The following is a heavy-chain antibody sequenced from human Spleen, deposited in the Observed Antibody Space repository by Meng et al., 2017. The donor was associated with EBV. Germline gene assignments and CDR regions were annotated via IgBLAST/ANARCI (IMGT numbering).Heavy chain of an antibody. J-gene: IGHJ3*02. V-gene: IGHV1-3*01. D-gene: IGHD1-26*01. CDR3: ALNWELDAFDI. Sequence: VQLWQSGAEVKKPGASVKVSCKAGGYTFSRYAMHWVRQAPGQRLEWMGWINAGNGNAEYSQKFQGRVNFTRDTSASTAYMELSSLRSEDTAVFYCALNWELDAFDIWGQGTMVTVSS. CDR2: INAGNGNA. CDR1: GYTFSRYA.